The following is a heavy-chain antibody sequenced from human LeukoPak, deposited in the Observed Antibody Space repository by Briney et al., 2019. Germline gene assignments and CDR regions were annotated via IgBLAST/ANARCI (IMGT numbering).Heavy chain of an antibody. Sequence: GGSLRLSCAASGFTFSSYWMSCVRQAPGKGLEWVANIKQDGSEKYYVDSVKGRFTISRDNAKNSLYLQMNSLRAEDTAVYYCARGIKGYCSGGSCYAFDIWGQGTMVTVSS. J-gene: IGHJ3*02. CDR1: GFTFSSYW. CDR2: IKQDGSEK. D-gene: IGHD2-15*01. CDR3: ARGIKGYCSGGSCYAFDI. V-gene: IGHV3-7*04.